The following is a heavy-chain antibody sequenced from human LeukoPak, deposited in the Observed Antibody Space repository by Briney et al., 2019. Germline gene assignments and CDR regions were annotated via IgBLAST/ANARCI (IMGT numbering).Heavy chain of an antibody. Sequence: GGSLRLSCAASGFTFGSYTMNWVRQAPGKGLEWVSYITTSGSTKYYADSVKGRFTISGDNAENSLYLRMDSLRDEDTAVYYCARDGPGYSGYDYWGQGTLVTVSS. V-gene: IGHV3-48*02. CDR3: ARDGPGYSGYDY. CDR1: GFTFGSYT. J-gene: IGHJ4*02. D-gene: IGHD5-12*01. CDR2: ITTSGSTK.